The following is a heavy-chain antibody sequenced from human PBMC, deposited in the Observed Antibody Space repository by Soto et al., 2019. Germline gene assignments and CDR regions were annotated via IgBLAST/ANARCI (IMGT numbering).Heavy chain of an antibody. V-gene: IGHV4-34*01. CDR1: GGSLSGYY. J-gene: IGHJ6*03. Sequence: SETLSLTCAVYGGSLSGYYWSWIRQPPGKGLEWIGEINHSGSTNYNPSLKSRVTISVDTSKNQFSLKLSSVTAADTAVYYCARGRGFGVHYYYYMDVWGKGTTVTVSS. CDR3: ARGRGFGVHYYYYMDV. D-gene: IGHD2-8*01. CDR2: INHSGST.